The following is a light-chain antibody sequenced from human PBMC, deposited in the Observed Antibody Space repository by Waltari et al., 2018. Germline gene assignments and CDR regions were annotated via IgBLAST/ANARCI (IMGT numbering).Light chain of an antibody. CDR3: SSNAGSNTYV. CDR1: SSDIGGYNY. CDR2: EVS. Sequence: QAALTQPRSVSVSPGQSVTISCTGTSSDIGGYNYVSWYQQHPGPAPKLIIYEVSKRPAGVADRFAGYKCGNTASLTTSGLQSEDEADYYSSSNAGSNTYVFGGGTRLTGL. V-gene: IGLV2-11*01. J-gene: IGLJ2*01.